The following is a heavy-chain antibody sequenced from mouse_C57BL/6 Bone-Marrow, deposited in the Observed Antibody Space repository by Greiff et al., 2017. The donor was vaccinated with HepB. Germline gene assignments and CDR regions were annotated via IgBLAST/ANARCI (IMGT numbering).Heavy chain of an antibody. V-gene: IGHV1-81*01. D-gene: IGHD3-2*02. CDR1: GYTFTSYG. Sequence: VKLMESGAELARPGASVKLSCKASGYTFTSYGISWVKQRTGQGLEWIGEIYPRSGNTYYNEKFKGKATLTADKSSSTAYMELRSLTSEDSAVYFCVSSGYNYWGQGTTLTVSS. CDR2: IYPRSGNT. CDR3: VSSGYNY. J-gene: IGHJ2*01.